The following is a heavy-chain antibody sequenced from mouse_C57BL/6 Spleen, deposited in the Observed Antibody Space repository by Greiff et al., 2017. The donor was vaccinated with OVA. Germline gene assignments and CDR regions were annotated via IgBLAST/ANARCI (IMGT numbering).Heavy chain of an antibody. CDR3: ARHDDSFAY. Sequence: VQLQQPGAELVKPGASVKLSCKASGYTFTSYWMHWVKQRPGQGLEWIGMIHPNSGSTNYNEKFKSKATLTVDKSSSTAYMQLSSLTSEDAAVYYCARHDDSFAYWGQGTLVTVSA. CDR1: GYTFTSYW. D-gene: IGHD2-13*01. J-gene: IGHJ3*01. CDR2: IHPNSGST. V-gene: IGHV1-64*01.